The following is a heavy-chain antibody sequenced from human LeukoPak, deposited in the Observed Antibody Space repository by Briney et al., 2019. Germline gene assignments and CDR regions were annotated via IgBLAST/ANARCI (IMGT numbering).Heavy chain of an antibody. CDR2: VYPGDSDT. D-gene: IGHD3-22*01. V-gene: IGHV5-51*01. CDR3: ARTAEASSGYSY. CDR1: GYTFTSYW. Sequence: GESLKISCKRSGYTFTSYWIGWVRQMPGKGLEWMGMVYPGDSDTRYSPSFQGQVTISADKSINTAYLQWSSLKASDTAMYYCARTAEASSGYSYWGQGTLVTVSS. J-gene: IGHJ4*02.